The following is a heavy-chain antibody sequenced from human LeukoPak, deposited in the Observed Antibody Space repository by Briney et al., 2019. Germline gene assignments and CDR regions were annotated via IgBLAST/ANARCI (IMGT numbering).Heavy chain of an antibody. CDR3: ARRLAAAGDLNWFDP. J-gene: IGHJ5*02. Sequence: GESLRISCKGSGYSFTSYWISWVRQMPGKGLEWMGRIDPSDSYTNYSPSFQGHVTISADKSISTAYLQWSSLKASDTAMHYCARRLAAAGDLNWFDPWGQGTLVTVSS. D-gene: IGHD6-13*01. CDR1: GYSFTSYW. V-gene: IGHV5-10-1*01. CDR2: IDPSDSYT.